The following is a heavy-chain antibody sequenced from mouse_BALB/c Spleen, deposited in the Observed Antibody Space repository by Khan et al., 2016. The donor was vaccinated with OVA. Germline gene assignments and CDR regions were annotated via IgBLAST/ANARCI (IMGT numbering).Heavy chain of an antibody. CDR3: YYYGSSFAY. D-gene: IGHD1-1*01. V-gene: IGHV10-1*02. CDR1: GSTFTTFA. Sequence: EVQLVESGGGLVQPKGSLKLSCAASGSTFTTFAMNWVRQAPGKGLEWIARIRTKSNNYATYYADSVKDRFTISRDDSQSMIYLQMKNLKIEDTAMYYCYYYGSSFAYWGQGTLVTVSA. CDR2: IRTKSNNYAT. J-gene: IGHJ3*01.